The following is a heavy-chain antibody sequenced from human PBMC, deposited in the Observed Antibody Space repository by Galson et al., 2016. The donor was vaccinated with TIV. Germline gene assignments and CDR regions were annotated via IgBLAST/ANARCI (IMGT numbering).Heavy chain of an antibody. CDR2: IYYTGET. CDR1: GGSISSNLYY. J-gene: IGHJ3*01. V-gene: IGHV4-39*07. D-gene: IGHD4-17*01. CDR3: ARETYGDYDNYDAFKF. Sequence: LSLTCTVPGGSISSNLYYWGWIRQPPGKGLEWIAIIYYTGETYYNPSLESRISISIDTSNSQFSLNLTSVTAADTAVYFCARETYGDYDNYDAFKFWGRGTMVTVSS.